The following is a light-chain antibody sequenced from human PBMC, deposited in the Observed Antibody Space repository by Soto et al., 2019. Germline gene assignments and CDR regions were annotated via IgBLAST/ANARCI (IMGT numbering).Light chain of an antibody. J-gene: IGLJ1*01. V-gene: IGLV1-40*01. Sequence: QSVLTQPPSVSGAPGQRVTISCTGSSSNIGAGYDVHWYQQLPGTAPKLLIYGNSKRPSGVPDRFSGSKSDTSASLAITGLQAEDEAEYHCQSYGSSLSGYVFGTWTKLNFL. CDR3: QSYGSSLSGYV. CDR1: SSNIGAGYD. CDR2: GNS.